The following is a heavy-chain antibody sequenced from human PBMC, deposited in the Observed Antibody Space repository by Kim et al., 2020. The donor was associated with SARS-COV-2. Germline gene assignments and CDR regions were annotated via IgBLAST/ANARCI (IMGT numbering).Heavy chain of an antibody. CDR2: IYSGGST. CDR1: GFTISRNY. Sequence: GGSLRLSCAASGFTISRNYMNWVRQAPGEGLEWVSVIYSGGSTLYAESVKGRFTVSRDISKSTVYLQMNSLRADDTAVYYCARSGGYSCYGMDVWGQGTTVTVSS. D-gene: IGHD5-18*01. CDR3: ARSGGYSCYGMDV. V-gene: IGHV3-53*01. J-gene: IGHJ6*02.